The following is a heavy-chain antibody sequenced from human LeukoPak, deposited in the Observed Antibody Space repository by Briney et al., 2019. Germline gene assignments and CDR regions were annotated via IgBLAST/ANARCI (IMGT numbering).Heavy chain of an antibody. J-gene: IGHJ4*02. CDR2: ISWNSGSI. CDR1: GFTFDDYA. V-gene: IGHV3-9*01. CDR3: AKDKGQWPVRGGVDY. D-gene: IGHD6-19*01. Sequence: GGSLRLSCAASGFTFDDYAMHWVRQAPGKGLEWVSGISWNSGSIGYADSVKGRFTISRDNAKNSLYLQMNSLRAEDTALYYCAKDKGQWPVRGGVDYWGQGTLVTVSS.